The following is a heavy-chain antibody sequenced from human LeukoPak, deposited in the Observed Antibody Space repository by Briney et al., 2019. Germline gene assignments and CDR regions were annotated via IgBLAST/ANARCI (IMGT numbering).Heavy chain of an antibody. CDR3: ARGAPVEMATIIAFFDY. CDR1: GGSFSGYY. D-gene: IGHD5-12*01. V-gene: IGHV4-34*01. Sequence: SETLSLTCAVYGGSFSGYYWSWIRQPPGKGLEWIGEINHSGSTNYNPSLKSRVTISVDTSKNQFSLKLSSVTAADTAVYYCARGAPVEMATIIAFFDYWGQGTLVTVSS. CDR2: INHSGST. J-gene: IGHJ4*02.